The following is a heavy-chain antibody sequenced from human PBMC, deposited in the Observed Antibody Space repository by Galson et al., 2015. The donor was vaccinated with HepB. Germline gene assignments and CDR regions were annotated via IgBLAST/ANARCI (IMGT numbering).Heavy chain of an antibody. Sequence: SLRLSCAASGFTFSNVWMSWVRQAPGKGLEWVGRIKSKTDTGTTDYAAPVKGRFTISRDDSKNTLYLQMNSLKTEDTAVYYCTTVLLKWELLSWYVFDIWGQGTMVTVSS. CDR1: GFTFSNVW. D-gene: IGHD1-26*01. CDR3: TTVLLKWELLSWYVFDI. CDR2: IKSKTDTGTT. V-gene: IGHV3-15*01. J-gene: IGHJ3*02.